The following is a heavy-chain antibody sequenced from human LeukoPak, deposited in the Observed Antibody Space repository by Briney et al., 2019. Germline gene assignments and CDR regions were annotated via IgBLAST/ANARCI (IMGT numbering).Heavy chain of an antibody. Sequence: GRSLRLSCAASGFTFRSYVMHWVRHAPGKGLERVAAIAYEDGRNEYYADSVKGRFTISRDNSKNTVYLQMNSLRAEDTAVYYCAKERPEEYYGSGSYFDYWGQGTLVTVSS. V-gene: IGHV3-30*18. CDR1: GFTFRSYV. CDR3: AKERPEEYYGSGSYFDY. J-gene: IGHJ4*02. D-gene: IGHD3-10*01. CDR2: IAYEDGRNE.